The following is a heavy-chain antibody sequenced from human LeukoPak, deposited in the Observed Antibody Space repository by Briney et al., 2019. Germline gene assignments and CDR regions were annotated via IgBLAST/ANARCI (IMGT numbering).Heavy chain of an antibody. CDR1: GDSISSGDYY. V-gene: IGHV4-30-4*01. CDR2: IYYSGST. J-gene: IGHJ4*02. Sequence: SETLSLTCTVSGDSISSGDYYWSWIRRPPGNGLEWIGYIYYSGSTHYNPSLKSRVSILVDTSKNQFSLKLSSVTAADTAVYYCARGPPRDTYNFNYWGQGTLVTVSS. CDR3: ARGPPRDTYNFNY. D-gene: IGHD5-24*01.